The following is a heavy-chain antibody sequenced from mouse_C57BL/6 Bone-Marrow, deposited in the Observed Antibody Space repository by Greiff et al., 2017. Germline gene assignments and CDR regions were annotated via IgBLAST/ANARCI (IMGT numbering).Heavy chain of an antibody. J-gene: IGHJ2*01. CDR1: GYTFTSYW. Sequence: QVQLQQPGAELVRPGSSVKLSCKASGYTFTSYWMHWVKQRPIQGLEWIGNIYPTDSDTHYNQKFKDKATLTVDTSSSTAYMQLSSLTSEDSAVYYCATLITTVVGGYWGQGTTLTVSS. CDR3: ATLITTVVGGY. CDR2: IYPTDSDT. D-gene: IGHD1-1*01. V-gene: IGHV1-52*01.